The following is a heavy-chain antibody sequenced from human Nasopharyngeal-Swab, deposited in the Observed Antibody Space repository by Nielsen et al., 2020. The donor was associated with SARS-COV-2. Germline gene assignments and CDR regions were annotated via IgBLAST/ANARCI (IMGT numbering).Heavy chain of an antibody. CDR2: ISRSGGTI. CDR1: GFTFSSYE. V-gene: IGHV3-48*03. J-gene: IGHJ5*02. D-gene: IGHD3-22*01. Sequence: GESLKISCVASGFTFSSYEMNWVRQVPGKGLEWVSYISRSGGTIYYADSVKGRFTISRDNAKNSLYLQMNSLRAEDTAVYYCARGVYDSSGYYYPWGQGTLVTVSS. CDR3: ARGVYDSSGYYYP.